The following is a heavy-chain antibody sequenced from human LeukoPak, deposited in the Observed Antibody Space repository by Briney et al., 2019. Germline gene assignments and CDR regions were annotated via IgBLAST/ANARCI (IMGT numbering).Heavy chain of an antibody. J-gene: IGHJ4*02. CDR1: GGSFSGYY. CDR2: INHSGST. Sequence: PSETLSLTCAVYGGSFSGYYWSWIRQPPGKGLEWIGEINHSGSTNYNPSLKSRVTISVDTSKNQFSLELSSVTAADTAVYYCARVDILTGYSSDYWGQGTLVTVSS. V-gene: IGHV4-34*01. CDR3: ARVDILTGYSSDY. D-gene: IGHD3-9*01.